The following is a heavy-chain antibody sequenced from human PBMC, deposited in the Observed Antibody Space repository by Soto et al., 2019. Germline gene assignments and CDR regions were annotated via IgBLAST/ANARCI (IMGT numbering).Heavy chain of an antibody. CDR2: IYSRGDT. D-gene: IGHD2-21*01. J-gene: IGHJ6*02. CDR3: AGIGEDVYYGMDV. CDR1: GASMRSYY. V-gene: IGHV4-4*07. Sequence: PETLSLTCSVSGASMRSYYWNWLRQPAGKGLEWIGRIYSRGDTNYNPSVKSRVTMSVDTSKNEFSLRLNSVTAADTAVYYCAGIGEDVYYGMDVWGQGTTVT.